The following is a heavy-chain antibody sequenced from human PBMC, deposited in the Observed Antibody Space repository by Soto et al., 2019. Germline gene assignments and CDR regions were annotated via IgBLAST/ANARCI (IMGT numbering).Heavy chain of an antibody. CDR2: IYYSGST. Sequence: SETLSLTCTVSGGSISSGDYYWSWIRQPPGKGLEWIGYIYYSGSTYYNPSLKSQVTISVDTSKNQFSLKLSSVTAADTAVYYCARDKRITIFGVVIEGDPTDYYGMDVWGQGTTVTVSS. V-gene: IGHV4-30-4*01. CDR3: ARDKRITIFGVVIEGDPTDYYGMDV. J-gene: IGHJ6*02. CDR1: GGSISSGDYY. D-gene: IGHD3-3*01.